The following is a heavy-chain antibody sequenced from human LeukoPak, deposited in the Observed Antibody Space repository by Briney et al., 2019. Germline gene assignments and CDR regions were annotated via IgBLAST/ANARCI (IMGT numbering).Heavy chain of an antibody. CDR1: GFTVSSNY. CDR2: IYSGGST. CDR3: AKGGSGYYDILTGYFRPDY. Sequence: GGSLILSCSASGFTVSSNYMSWVRQAPGKGLEWVSVIYSGGSTYYADSVKGRFTISRDNSKNTLYLQMNSLRAEDTAVYYCAKGGSGYYDILTGYFRPDYWGQGTLVTVSS. D-gene: IGHD3-9*01. J-gene: IGHJ4*02. V-gene: IGHV3-53*01.